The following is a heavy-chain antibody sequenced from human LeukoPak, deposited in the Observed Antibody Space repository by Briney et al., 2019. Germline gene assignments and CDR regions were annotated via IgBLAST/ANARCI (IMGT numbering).Heavy chain of an antibody. Sequence: SVRVSCKASGFTFTSSAVQWVRQARGQRLEWIGWIVVGSGNTNYAQKFQGRVAITRDMSTSTAYMELSSLRSEDTAIYYCVAAYGGSGSYNWFDPWGQGTLVTVSP. D-gene: IGHD3-10*01. CDR2: IVVGSGNT. CDR3: VAAYGGSGSYNWFDP. J-gene: IGHJ5*02. V-gene: IGHV1-58*01. CDR1: GFTFTSSA.